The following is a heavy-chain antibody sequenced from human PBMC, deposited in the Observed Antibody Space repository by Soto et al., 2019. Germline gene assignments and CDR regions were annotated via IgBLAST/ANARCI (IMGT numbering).Heavy chain of an antibody. D-gene: IGHD6-19*01. CDR2: ISGSGGST. CDR3: SKGGYSRGTFDY. Sequence: GGSLRLSCAASGFTFSSYTMSWVRQAPGKGLEWVSAISGSGGSTYYADSVKGRFTISRDNSKNTLYLQMNSLRAEDTAVYYCSKGGYSRGTFDYRGQGTLDTVSA. CDR1: GFTFSSYT. V-gene: IGHV3-23*01. J-gene: IGHJ4*02.